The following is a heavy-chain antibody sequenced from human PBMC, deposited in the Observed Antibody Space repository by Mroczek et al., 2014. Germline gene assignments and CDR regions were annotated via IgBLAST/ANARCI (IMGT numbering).Heavy chain of an antibody. Sequence: VQLVESGGGLVQPGGSLRLSCAASGFTFSSYAMSWVRQAPGKGLEWVSAISGSGGSTYYADSVKGRFTISRDNSKNTLYLQMNSLRAEDTAVYYCAKDRPMIVSRHHVFDYVGPGNPGHRLL. CDR3: AKDRPMIVSRHHVFDY. CDR1: GFTFSSYA. CDR2: ISGSGGST. V-gene: IGHV3-23*04. J-gene: IGHJ4*02. D-gene: IGHD3-22*01.